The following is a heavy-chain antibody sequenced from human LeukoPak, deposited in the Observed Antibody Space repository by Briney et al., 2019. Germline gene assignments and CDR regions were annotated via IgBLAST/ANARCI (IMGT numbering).Heavy chain of an antibody. CDR3: GIASRPKLFEY. CDR1: GYSFTTSW. D-gene: IGHD6-6*01. J-gene: IGHJ4*02. V-gene: IGHV5-51*01. CDR2: IFPGDSDT. Sequence: GESLKISCKGSGYSFTTSWIGWVRQMPGKGLEWMGIIFPGDSDTRYSPSFQGQVTISADKSISTAYLQWSSLKALDTAMYYCGIASRPKLFEYWGQGTLVTVSS.